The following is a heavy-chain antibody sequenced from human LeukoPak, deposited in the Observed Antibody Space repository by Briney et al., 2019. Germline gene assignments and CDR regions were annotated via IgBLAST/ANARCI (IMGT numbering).Heavy chain of an antibody. Sequence: GGSLRLSCAASGFTFSSYAMSWVRQAPGKGLEWVSAISGSGGSTYYADSVKGRFTISRDNSKKTLYLQMNSLRAEDTAVYYCAKRAAFWSGYYYYFDYWGQGTLVTVSS. CDR3: AKRAAFWSGYYYYFDY. CDR1: GFTFSSYA. D-gene: IGHD3-3*01. J-gene: IGHJ4*02. CDR2: ISGSGGST. V-gene: IGHV3-23*01.